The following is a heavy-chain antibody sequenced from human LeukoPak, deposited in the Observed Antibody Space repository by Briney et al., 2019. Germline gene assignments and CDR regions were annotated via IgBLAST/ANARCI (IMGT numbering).Heavy chain of an antibody. J-gene: IGHJ4*02. CDR2: IIPIFGTA. CDR1: GGTFSSYA. D-gene: IGHD5-12*01. V-gene: IGHV1-69*06. Sequence: SVKVSCKASGGTFSSYAISWVRQAPGQGLEGMGGIIPIFGTANYAQKFQGRVTITADKSTSTAYMELSSLRSEDTAVYYCAKGVATISAPYDYWGQGTLVTVSS. CDR3: AKGVATISAPYDY.